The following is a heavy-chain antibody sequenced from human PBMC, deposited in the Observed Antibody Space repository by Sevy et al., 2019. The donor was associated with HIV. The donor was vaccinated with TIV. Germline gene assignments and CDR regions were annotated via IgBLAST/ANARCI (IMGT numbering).Heavy chain of an antibody. J-gene: IGHJ4*02. Sequence: GGSLRLSCAASGFTFSSYAMSWVRQAPGKGLEWVSGISSSGGSTYYADSVKGRFTISRDNSKNTLYLQMNSLRAEDTAVYYCARVAGSGTYYSGDFDYWGQGTLVTVSS. CDR1: GFTFSSYA. V-gene: IGHV3-23*01. CDR3: ARVAGSGTYYSGDFDY. CDR2: ISSSGGST. D-gene: IGHD3-10*01.